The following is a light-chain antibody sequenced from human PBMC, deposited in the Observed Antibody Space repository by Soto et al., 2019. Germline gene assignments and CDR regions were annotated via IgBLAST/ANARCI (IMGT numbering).Light chain of an antibody. CDR2: KAS. CDR3: QQYSNYRT. CDR1: QNINSW. V-gene: IGKV1-5*03. Sequence: DIQMTQSPSTLSASVGDRVTITCRASQNINSWLAWYRQKPGRAPKLLIHKASYLERGVPSRFSGSGSGTEFILTISSLQPDDFATYYCQQYSNYRTFGQGTRVDIK. J-gene: IGKJ1*01.